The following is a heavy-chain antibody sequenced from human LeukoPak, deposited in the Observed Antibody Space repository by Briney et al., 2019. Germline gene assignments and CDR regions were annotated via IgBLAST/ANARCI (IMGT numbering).Heavy chain of an antibody. CDR3: ARGGNRFGGFYFDY. V-gene: IGHV4-31*03. CDR2: IHHSGSS. J-gene: IGHJ4*02. D-gene: IGHD3-10*01. Sequence: PSETLSLTCTVSADSLSSGGHYWAWIRQLPGKGLESIGFIHHSGSSRHNPSLKDRVAISVDASRKQFALRLSSVTAADTAIYYCARGGNRFGGFYFDYWGQGIQVIVSS. CDR1: ADSLSSGGHY.